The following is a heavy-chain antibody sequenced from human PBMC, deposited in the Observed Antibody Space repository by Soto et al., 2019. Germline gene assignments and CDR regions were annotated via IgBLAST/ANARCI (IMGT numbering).Heavy chain of an antibody. D-gene: IGHD6-13*01. Sequence: SETLSLTCAVYGGSFSGYYWSWIRQPPGKGLEWIGEINHSGSTNYNPSLKSRVTISVDTSKNQFSLKLSSVTAADTAVYYCAREFGSWWLYYYYYYMDVWGKGTTVTVSS. V-gene: IGHV4-34*01. CDR1: GGSFSGYY. CDR2: INHSGST. CDR3: AREFGSWWLYYYYYYMDV. J-gene: IGHJ6*03.